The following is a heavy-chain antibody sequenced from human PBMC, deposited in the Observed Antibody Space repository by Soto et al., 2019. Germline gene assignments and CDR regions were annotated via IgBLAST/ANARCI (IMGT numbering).Heavy chain of an antibody. CDR1: GYSFNNYL. V-gene: IGHV1-18*01. Sequence: QVKLVQSGAEVKKPGASVMVSCQASGYSFNNYLISWVRQAPGQGPEWVGWISADNGNTNYGQKFLGRVTMTTDTSTSTAYMDLRSLRSDDTAVYYGARVYYDSSGFYHEDHWGQGTMVTVSS. J-gene: IGHJ1*01. CDR3: ARVYYDSSGFYHEDH. CDR2: ISADNGNT. D-gene: IGHD3-22*01.